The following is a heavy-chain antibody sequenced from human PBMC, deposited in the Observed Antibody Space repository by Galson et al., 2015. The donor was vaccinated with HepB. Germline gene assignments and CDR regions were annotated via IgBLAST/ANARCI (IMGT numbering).Heavy chain of an antibody. V-gene: IGHV1-18*01. J-gene: IGHJ4*02. CDR1: GYTFSSYG. Sequence: CKASGYTFSSYGISWVRQAPGQGLEWMGWISPYNGNRNYAQKLQGRVTMTTDTSTSTAYLELRSLRSDDTAVYYCARVGMTYYYFDYWGQGTLVTVSS. CDR2: ISPYNGNR. D-gene: IGHD1-26*01. CDR3: ARVGMTYYYFDY.